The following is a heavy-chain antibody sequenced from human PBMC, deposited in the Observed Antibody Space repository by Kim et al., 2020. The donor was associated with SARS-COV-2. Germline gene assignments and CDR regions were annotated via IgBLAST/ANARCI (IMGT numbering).Heavy chain of an antibody. V-gene: IGHV4-31*03. Sequence: SETLSLTCTVSGCSIISGGYYFSGIRKHPGRVLGGIGESDYRGSPSYNYSIKSRVTISVDTSMNQFSLKLSSVTAADTAVYYCARDSLVRGVISRPHYYDSSGLDYWGQGTLVTVS. J-gene: IGHJ4*02. CDR2: SDYRGSP. D-gene: IGHD3-22*01. CDR1: GCSIISGGYY. CDR3: ARDSLVRGVISRPHYYDSSGLDY.